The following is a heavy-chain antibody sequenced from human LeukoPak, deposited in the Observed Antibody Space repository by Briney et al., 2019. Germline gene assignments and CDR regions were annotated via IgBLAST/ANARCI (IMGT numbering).Heavy chain of an antibody. J-gene: IGHJ4*02. D-gene: IGHD3-10*01. Sequence: PGGSLRLSCAASGFTFSSYGMSWVRQAPGKGLEWVSAISGSGGSTYYADSVKGRFTISRDNAKNSLYLQMNSLRAEDTAVCYCARAIRVWFGELLQDYWGQGTLVTVSS. CDR1: GFTFSSYG. CDR2: ISGSGGST. V-gene: IGHV3-23*01. CDR3: ARAIRVWFGELLQDY.